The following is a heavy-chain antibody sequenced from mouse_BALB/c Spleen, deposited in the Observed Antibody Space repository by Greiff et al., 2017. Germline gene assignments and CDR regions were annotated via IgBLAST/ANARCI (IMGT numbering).Heavy chain of an antibody. CDR3: ARGTNYYGSRFAY. CDR1: GYTFSSYW. CDR2: ILPGSGST. Sequence: VQLQQSGAELLKPGASVKISCKATGYTFSSYWIEWVKQRPGHGLEWIGEILPGSGSTNYNEKFKGKATFTADTSSNTAYMQLSSLTSEDSAVYYSARGTNYYGSRFAYGGQGTLVTVSA. V-gene: IGHV1-9*01. J-gene: IGHJ3*01. D-gene: IGHD1-1*01.